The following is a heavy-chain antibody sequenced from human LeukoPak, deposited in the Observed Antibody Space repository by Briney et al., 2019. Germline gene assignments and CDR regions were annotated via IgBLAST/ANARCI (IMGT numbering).Heavy chain of an antibody. CDR1: GGSISTYY. CDR2: IYYFEKT. V-gene: IGHV4-59*01. CDR3: AKLGSPRAY. D-gene: IGHD7-27*01. J-gene: IGHJ4*02. Sequence: SETLSLTCTVSGGSISTYYWSWIRQPPGRGLEWIGHIYYFEKTDYNPSLESRVTISVDAAKNHFSLKLRSVTPLDTAVYYCAKLGSPRAYWGQGILVTVSS.